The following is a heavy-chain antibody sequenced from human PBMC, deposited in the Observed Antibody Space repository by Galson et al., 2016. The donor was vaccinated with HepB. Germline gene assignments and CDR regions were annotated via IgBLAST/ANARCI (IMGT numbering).Heavy chain of an antibody. CDR3: ARGGSGWGHCNSANCSGALDF. CDR1: GFAFTDYY. CDR2: IGSSSSHT. Sequence: SLRLSCAASGFAFTDYYMSWVRQAPGKGLEWLSYIGSSSSHTSHADSVKGRFTISRDNAKHSLYLQMNTLRVEDTAVYYCARGGSGWGHCNSANCSGALDFWGQGTVVTVSS. D-gene: IGHD2-2*01. J-gene: IGHJ4*02. V-gene: IGHV3-11*06.